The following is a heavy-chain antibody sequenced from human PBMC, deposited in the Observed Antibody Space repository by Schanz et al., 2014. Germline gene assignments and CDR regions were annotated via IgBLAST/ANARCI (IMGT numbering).Heavy chain of an antibody. D-gene: IGHD2-15*01. CDR3: AKARRKADCSGGRCFHYSYYGMDV. CDR2: ISASGGST. Sequence: EVQLLDSGGGLVQPGGSLRLSCAASGFTFSTYAMSWVRQAPGKGLEWVSTISASGGSTYYADSVKGRFTISRDNSKKILYLQMNSLRAEDTAVYYCAKARRKADCSGGRCFHYSYYGMDVWGQGTTVTVSS. V-gene: IGHV3-23*01. CDR1: GFTFSTYA. J-gene: IGHJ6*02.